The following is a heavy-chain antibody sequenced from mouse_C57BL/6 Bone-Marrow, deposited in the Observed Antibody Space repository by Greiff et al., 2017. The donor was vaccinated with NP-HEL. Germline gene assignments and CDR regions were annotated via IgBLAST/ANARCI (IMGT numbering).Heavy chain of an antibody. J-gene: IGHJ3*01. CDR3: ARSYYYGSTFAD. CDR1: GYTFTSYW. V-gene: IGHV1-61*01. D-gene: IGHD1-1*01. Sequence: QVQLQQPGAELVRPGSSVKLSCKASGYTFTSYWMDWVKQRPGQGLEWIGNIYPSDSETHYNQKFKDKATLTVDKSSSTAYMQLSSLTSEDSAVYYCARSYYYGSTFADWGQGTLVTVSA. CDR2: IYPSDSET.